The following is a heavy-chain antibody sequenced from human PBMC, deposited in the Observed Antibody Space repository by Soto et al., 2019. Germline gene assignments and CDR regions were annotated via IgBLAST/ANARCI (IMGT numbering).Heavy chain of an antibody. CDR3: ARENWHFDY. CDR2: VSPISGDT. CDR1: GYTFSDYR. V-gene: IGHV1-2*02. Sequence: QVQLVQSGAEVKKPGASVKVSCKTSGYTFSDYRMHWVRQAPGQGPEWMGWVSPISGDTNYAQEFQGRVTMTSDPSIKTVYMELNSLTSDDTSMFYCARENWHFDYWGQGTLITVSS. J-gene: IGHJ4*02.